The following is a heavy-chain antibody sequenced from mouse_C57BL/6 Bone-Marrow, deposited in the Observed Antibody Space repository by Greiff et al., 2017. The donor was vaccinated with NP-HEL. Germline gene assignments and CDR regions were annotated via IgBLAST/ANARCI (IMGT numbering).Heavy chain of an antibody. CDR3: ARQDYVYFDV. D-gene: IGHD2-4*01. CDR1: GFTFSDYG. CDR2: ISNLAYSI. Sequence: EVMLVESGGGLVQPGGSLKLSCAASGFTFSDYGMAWVRQAPRKGPEWVAFISNLAYSIYYADTVTGRFTISRENAKNTLYLEMSSLRSEDTAMYYCARQDYVYFDVWGTGTTVTVSS. J-gene: IGHJ1*03. V-gene: IGHV5-15*01.